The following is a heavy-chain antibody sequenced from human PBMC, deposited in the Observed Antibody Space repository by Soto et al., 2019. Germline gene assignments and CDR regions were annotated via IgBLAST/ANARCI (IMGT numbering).Heavy chain of an antibody. D-gene: IGHD3-22*01. J-gene: IGHJ4*02. CDR2: IWHDGSNK. CDR3: ARPTHNYYDSSGYYY. CDR1: GFTFSSYG. V-gene: IGHV3-33*01. Sequence: QVQLVESGGGVVQPGRSLRLSCAASGFTFSSYGMHWVRQAPGKGLEWVAVIWHDGSNKYYADSVKGRFTISRDNSKNTMYLQMNSLRAEDTAVYYCARPTHNYYDSSGYYYWGQGTLVTVSS.